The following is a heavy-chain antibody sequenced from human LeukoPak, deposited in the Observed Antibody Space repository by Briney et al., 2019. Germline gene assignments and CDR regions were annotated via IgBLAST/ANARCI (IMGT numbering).Heavy chain of an antibody. J-gene: IGHJ4*02. V-gene: IGHV3-7*01. CDR3: ATDRGWRTSGYYLYYFEY. D-gene: IGHD3-3*01. CDR2: IKHDGSEK. CDR1: GFIFTNYF. Sequence: GGSLRLSCAASGFIFTNYFMSWVRKAPGKGLEGVASIKHDGSEKYYVDSVRGRFTISRDNTMNSLYLQMSSLRAEDTAVYYCATDRGWRTSGYYLYYFEYWGQGTLVTYS.